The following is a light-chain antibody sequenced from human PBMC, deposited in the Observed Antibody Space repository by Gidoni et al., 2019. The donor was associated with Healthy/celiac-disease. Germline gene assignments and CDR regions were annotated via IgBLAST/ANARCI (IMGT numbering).Light chain of an antibody. CDR2: KAS. CDR1: QSISSW. J-gene: IGKJ1*01. V-gene: IGKV1-5*03. CDR3: QQLET. Sequence: DIQMTQSPSTLSASVGDRVTITCRASQSISSWLAWYQQKPGKAPKLLIYKASSLESGVPSRFSGSGSGTEFTLTISSLQPDDFATYYCQQLETFAQXTKVEIK.